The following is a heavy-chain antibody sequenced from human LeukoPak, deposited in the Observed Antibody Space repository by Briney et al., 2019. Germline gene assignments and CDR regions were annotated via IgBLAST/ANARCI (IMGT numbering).Heavy chain of an antibody. CDR2: INPNSGGT. V-gene: IGHV1-2*02. D-gene: IGHD4-17*01. Sequence: ASVKVSCKASGYTFTGYYMHWVRQAPGQGLEWMGWINPNSGGTNYAQKFQGRVTMTRDTSISTAYMELSRLRSDDTAVYYCARDFRVNYGDYLGVFDYWGQGTLVTVSS. CDR3: ARDFRVNYGDYLGVFDY. J-gene: IGHJ4*02. CDR1: GYTFTGYY.